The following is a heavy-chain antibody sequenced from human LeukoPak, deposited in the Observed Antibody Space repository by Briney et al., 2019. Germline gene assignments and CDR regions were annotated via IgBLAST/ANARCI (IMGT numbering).Heavy chain of an antibody. CDR2: IYYSGST. D-gene: IGHD6-6*01. J-gene: IGHJ4*02. Sequence: PSETLSLTCTVSGGSISSGDYYWSWIRQPPGKGLEWIGYIYYSGSTYYNPSLKSRVTISVDTSKNQFSLKLSSVTAADTAVYYCASSRIAARNFDYWGQGTLDTVSS. CDR3: ASSRIAARNFDY. CDR1: GGSISSGDYY. V-gene: IGHV4-30-4*08.